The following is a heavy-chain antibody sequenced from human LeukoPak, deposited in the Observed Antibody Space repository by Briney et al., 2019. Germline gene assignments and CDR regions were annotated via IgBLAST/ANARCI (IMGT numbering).Heavy chain of an antibody. D-gene: IGHD3-3*01. V-gene: IGHV4-34*01. J-gene: IGHJ6*02. CDR2: INHSGST. CDR3: SRGFLEWSLTGNYYYAMDV. Sequence: SETLSLTCAVYGGSFSAYYWSWIRQPPGKELEWIGVINHSGSTNYNPSLKSRVTISLDTSKNQFSLKLSSVTAADTAVYYCSRGFLEWSLTGNYYYAMDVWGPGTTVTVSS. CDR1: GGSFSAYY.